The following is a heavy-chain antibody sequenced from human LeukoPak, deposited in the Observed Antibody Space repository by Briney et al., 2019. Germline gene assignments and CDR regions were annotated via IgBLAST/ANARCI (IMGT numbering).Heavy chain of an antibody. Sequence: PSETLPLTCTVSGGSISSYYWSWIRQPAGKGLEWIGRIYTSGSTNYNPSLKSRVTMSVDTSKNQFSLKLSSVTAADTAVYYCARGRSGYYTASVMVLGYFDLWGRGTLVTVSS. V-gene: IGHV4-4*07. D-gene: IGHD3-3*01. CDR2: IYTSGST. CDR1: GGSISSYY. J-gene: IGHJ2*01. CDR3: ARGRSGYYTASVMVLGYFDL.